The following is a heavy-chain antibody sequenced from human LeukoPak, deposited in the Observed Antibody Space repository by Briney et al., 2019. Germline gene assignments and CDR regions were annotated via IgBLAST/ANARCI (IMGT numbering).Heavy chain of an antibody. J-gene: IGHJ4*02. CDR2: ISSSSYI. V-gene: IGHV3-21*01. CDR1: GFTFSSYS. CDR3: ARVRGYSYAPFDY. D-gene: IGHD5-18*01. Sequence: PGGSLRLSCAASGFTFSSYSMNWVRQAPGKGLEWVSSISSSSYIYYADSVKGRFTISRDNAKNSLYLQMNSLRAEDTAVYYCARVRGYSYAPFDYWGQGTLVTVSS.